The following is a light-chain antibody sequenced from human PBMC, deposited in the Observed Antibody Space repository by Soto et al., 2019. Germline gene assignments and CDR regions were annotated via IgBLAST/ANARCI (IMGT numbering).Light chain of an antibody. CDR1: QSVSSN. CDR2: GAS. V-gene: IGKV3-15*01. J-gene: IGKJ4*01. Sequence: EIVMTQSPATLSVSPEERATLSCRASQSVSSNLASYQQKPGQAPRLLIDGASTRATGIPARVSGSGSGTEFTLTISSLQSEDFAVYYCQQYNKWPLTFGGGTKVEIK. CDR3: QQYNKWPLT.